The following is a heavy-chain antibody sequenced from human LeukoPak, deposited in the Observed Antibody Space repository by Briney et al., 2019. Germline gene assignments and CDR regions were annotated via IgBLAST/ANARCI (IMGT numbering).Heavy chain of an antibody. J-gene: IGHJ4*02. CDR3: ARDGGLHTNFDY. CDR2: AKPDGTAE. D-gene: IGHD2-15*01. V-gene: IGHV3-7*01. Sequence: GGSLRLSCAASGFTFSRYWMSWVRQAPGKGLEWVANAKPDGTAEYYADSVRGRFTTSRDNANNFLYLQMNSLRGEDTAVYYCARDGGLHTNFDYWGQGTLVTVSS. CDR1: GFTFSRYW.